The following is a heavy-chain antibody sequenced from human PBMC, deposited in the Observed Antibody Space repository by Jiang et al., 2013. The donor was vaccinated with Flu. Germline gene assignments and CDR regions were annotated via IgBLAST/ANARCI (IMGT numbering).Heavy chain of an antibody. D-gene: IGHD6-19*01. CDR2: IDPSDSYT. J-gene: IGHJ6*02. CDR3: ARHPKPSIAVADNYYYGMDV. CDR1: GYSFTSYW. V-gene: IGHV5-10-1*01. Sequence: VQLVESGAEVEKPGESLRISCKGSGYSFTSYWISWVRQMPGKGLEWMGRIDPSDSYTNYSPSFQGHVTISADKSISTAYLQWSSLKASDTAMYYCARHPKPSIAVADNYYYGMDVWGQGTTVTVSS.